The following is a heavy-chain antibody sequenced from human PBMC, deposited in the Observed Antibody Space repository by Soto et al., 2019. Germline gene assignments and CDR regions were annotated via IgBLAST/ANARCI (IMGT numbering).Heavy chain of an antibody. CDR3: ASSKYDVVAGSVWFDP. Sequence: SETLSLTCTVSGDSVSSGSYYWNWIRQPPGKGLEWIGYIYYSGNTYYNPSLKGRVTISLDHSRNQFSLRLNSVTAADTAVYFCASSKYDVVAGSVWFDPWGQGTLVTVSS. CDR1: GDSVSSGSYY. V-gene: IGHV4-61*01. D-gene: IGHD2-21*01. J-gene: IGHJ5*02. CDR2: IYYSGNT.